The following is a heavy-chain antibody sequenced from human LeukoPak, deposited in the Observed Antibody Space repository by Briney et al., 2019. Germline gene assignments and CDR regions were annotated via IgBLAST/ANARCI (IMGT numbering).Heavy chain of an antibody. CDR1: GFTFSTYW. Sequence: PGGSLRLSCAASGFTFSTYWMSWVRQAPGKGLEWVAHIKQDGSEKYYVDSVKGRFTISRDNAKNSLFLQMNSLRDEDTTVYYCARDKYCGSTKCDWIGGDYWGQGTMVTVSS. CDR3: ARDKYCGSTKCDWIGGDY. J-gene: IGHJ4*02. V-gene: IGHV3-7*04. CDR2: IKQDGSEK. D-gene: IGHD2-2*01.